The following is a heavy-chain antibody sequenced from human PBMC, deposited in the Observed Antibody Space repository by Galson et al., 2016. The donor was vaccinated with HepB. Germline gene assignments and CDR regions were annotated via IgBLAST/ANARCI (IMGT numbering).Heavy chain of an antibody. CDR1: GYTFSNYG. Sequence: SVKVSCKASGYTFSNYGIHWVRQAPGQGLDWMGWINAGNGYTKYSQKFQGRVTITRDTSASTAYTELSSLRYEDTAVYYCARGASYGSGGYYTWFDPWGQGTLVTVSS. CDR2: INAGNGYT. V-gene: IGHV1-3*01. J-gene: IGHJ5*02. CDR3: ARGASYGSGGYYTWFDP. D-gene: IGHD3-10*01.